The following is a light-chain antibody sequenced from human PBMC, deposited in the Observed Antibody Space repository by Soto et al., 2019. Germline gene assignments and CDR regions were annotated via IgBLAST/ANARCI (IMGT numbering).Light chain of an antibody. CDR1: TSNIGSNT. J-gene: IGLJ3*02. Sequence: QSVLTQPPSASGTPGQRVTISCSGSTSNIGSNTVNWYQQFPGTAPRLLIYANNQRPSGVPDRFSGSKSGTSASLAISGLQSEDEAVYYCAPWDDSLNGPVFGGGTKLTVL. V-gene: IGLV1-44*01. CDR3: APWDDSLNGPV. CDR2: ANN.